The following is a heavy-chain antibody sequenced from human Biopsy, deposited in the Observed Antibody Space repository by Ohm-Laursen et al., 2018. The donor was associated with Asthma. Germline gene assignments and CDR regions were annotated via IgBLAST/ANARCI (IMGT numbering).Heavy chain of an antibody. J-gene: IGHJ4*02. CDR1: GFMFRSFG. CDR2: ISYDGNHK. CDR3: AKRRGYSGHDNDY. V-gene: IGHV3-30*18. Sequence: SLRLSCAAPGFMFRSFGTHWVRQAPGKGLEWVAVISYDGNHKFYEDSVKGRFTISRDNSKNTLYLQMNSLRTEDTAVYYCAKRRGYSGHDNDYWGQGTLVIVSS. D-gene: IGHD5-12*01.